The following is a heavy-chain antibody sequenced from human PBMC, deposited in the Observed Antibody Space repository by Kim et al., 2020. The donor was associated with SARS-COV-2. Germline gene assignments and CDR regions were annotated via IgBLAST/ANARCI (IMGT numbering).Heavy chain of an antibody. V-gene: IGHV3-30*04. Sequence: GGSLRLSCAASGFTFSNYAMHWVRQAPGKGLEWVAMISYDGNNKYYVDSVKGRFTISRDNSKNTLYLQMNSLRPDDTAVYYCARGLTPHTIFGVAHYWGRGTLVTVSS. CDR1: GFTFSNYA. J-gene: IGHJ4*02. CDR2: ISYDGNNK. D-gene: IGHD3-3*01. CDR3: ARGLTPHTIFGVAHY.